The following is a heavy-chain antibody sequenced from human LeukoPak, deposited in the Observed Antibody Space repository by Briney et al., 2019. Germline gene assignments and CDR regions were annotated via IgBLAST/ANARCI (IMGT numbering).Heavy chain of an antibody. CDR1: GFTFSSSW. CDR2: MNPDGGGK. Sequence: GGSLRLSCAASGFTFSSSWMNWVRQAPGKGLEWVASMNPDGGGKYYMDSVRGRFTISRDNPKNSLYLQMNSLRTEDTAVYYCARDRGYNSFDYWGQGTLVTVSS. D-gene: IGHD5-24*01. CDR3: ARDRGYNSFDY. J-gene: IGHJ4*02. V-gene: IGHV3-7*01.